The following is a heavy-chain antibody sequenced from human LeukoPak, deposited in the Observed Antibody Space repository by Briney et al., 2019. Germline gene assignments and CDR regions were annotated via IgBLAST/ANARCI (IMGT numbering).Heavy chain of an antibody. CDR2: IGNSGRYI. CDR3: AGYSGYDGGAFDI. CDR1: GFTLNNYA. V-gene: IGHV3-21*01. J-gene: IGHJ3*02. D-gene: IGHD5-12*01. Sequence: PGGSLRLSCAASGFTLNNYAMNWVRQAPGKGLEWVSTIGNSGRYINYVASVKGRFTISRDNAKNSVYLHMSSLRAEDTARYYCAGYSGYDGGAFDIWGQGTMVTVSS.